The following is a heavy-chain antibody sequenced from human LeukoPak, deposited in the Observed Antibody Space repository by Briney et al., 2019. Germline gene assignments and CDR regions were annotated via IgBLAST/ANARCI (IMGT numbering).Heavy chain of an antibody. CDR3: ARVLVRQVVVAATGWFDP. V-gene: IGHV1-69*04. J-gene: IGHJ5*02. D-gene: IGHD2-15*01. Sequence: GSSVKVSCKASGGTFSSYAISWVRQAPGQGLEWMGRIIPILGIANYAQKFQGRVTITADKSTSTAYMELSSLRSEVTAVYYCARVLVRQVVVAATGWFDPWGQGTLVTVSS. CDR2: IIPILGIA. CDR1: GGTFSSYA.